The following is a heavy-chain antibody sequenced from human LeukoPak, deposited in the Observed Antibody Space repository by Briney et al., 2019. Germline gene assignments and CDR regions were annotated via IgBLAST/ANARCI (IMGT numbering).Heavy chain of an antibody. CDR3: ARSVMVTYSYYYYMDV. CDR2: IYYSGST. Sequence: SETLSLTCTVSGGSISSYYWSWIRQPPGKGLEWIGYIYYSGSTNYNPSLKSRVTISVDTSKNQFSLKLSSVTAADTAVYYCARSVMVTYSYYYYMDVWGKGTTVTISS. J-gene: IGHJ6*03. V-gene: IGHV4-59*01. CDR1: GGSISSYY. D-gene: IGHD5-18*01.